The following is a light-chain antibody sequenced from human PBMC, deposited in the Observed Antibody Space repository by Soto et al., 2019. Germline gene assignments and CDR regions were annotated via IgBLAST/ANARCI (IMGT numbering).Light chain of an antibody. CDR1: QAISSW. V-gene: IGKV1-5*03. J-gene: IGKJ1*01. CDR2: KAS. Sequence: DIQLTQSPSTLSGSVGDRVTITCRASQAISSWLAWYQQKPGKAPKLLIYKASTLKSGVPSRFSGSGSGTECTLTISSLQPDDFATYYCQPYNSYSEAFGQGNKVELK. CDR3: QPYNSYSEA.